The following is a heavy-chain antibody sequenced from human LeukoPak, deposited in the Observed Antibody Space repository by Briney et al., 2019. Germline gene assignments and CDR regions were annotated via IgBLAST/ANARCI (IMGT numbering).Heavy chain of an antibody. CDR3: ARDPHGDYWLDP. V-gene: IGHV1-46*01. CDR2: INPSGGST. CDR1: GYTSTSYY. D-gene: IGHD4-17*01. J-gene: IGHJ5*02. Sequence: ASVKVSCKASGYTSTSYYMHWVRQAPGQGLEWMGIINPSGGSTSYAQKFQGRVTMTRDTSTSTVYMELSSLRSEDTAVYYCARDPHGDYWLDPWGQGTLVTVSS.